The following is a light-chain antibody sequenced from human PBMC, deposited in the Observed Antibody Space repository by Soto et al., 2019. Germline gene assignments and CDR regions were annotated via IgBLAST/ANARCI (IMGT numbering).Light chain of an antibody. CDR1: SSDVGSYYL. V-gene: IGLV2-23*01. CDR2: EGS. J-gene: IGLJ1*01. CDR3: CSYAGSRTYV. Sequence: QFVLTEPASVSRSPWHSITIFFTGTSSDVGSYYLVSWYQQPPGKAPKLMIYEGSKRPSGVSNRFSGSKSGNTASLTISGLQAEDEADYYCCSYAGSRTYVFGTGTKVTV.